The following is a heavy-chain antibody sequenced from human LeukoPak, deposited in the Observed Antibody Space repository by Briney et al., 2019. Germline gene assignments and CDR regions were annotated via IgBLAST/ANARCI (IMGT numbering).Heavy chain of an antibody. CDR2: INSDGSST. CDR3: ARDPVVGAMNAHFHWLDP. CDR1: GFTFSSYW. D-gene: IGHD1-26*01. J-gene: IGHJ5*02. V-gene: IGHV3-74*01. Sequence: GGSLRLSCAASGFTFSSYWMHWVRQAPGKGLVLVSRINSDGSSTSYADSVKGRLTIPRDSAKNTLYLQMNSLRAEDTAVYYCARDPVVGAMNAHFHWLDPWGQGTLVTVSS.